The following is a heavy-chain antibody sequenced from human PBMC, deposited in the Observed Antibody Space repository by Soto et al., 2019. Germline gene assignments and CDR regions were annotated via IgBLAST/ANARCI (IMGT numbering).Heavy chain of an antibody. V-gene: IGHV3-21*01. CDR3: ARGPADYDFWSGYLRNWFGP. Sequence: PGGSLRLSCAASGFTFSSYSMNWVRQAPGKGLEWVSSISSSSSYIYYADSVKGRFTISRDNAKNSLYLQMNSLRAEDTAVYYCARGPADYDFWSGYLRNWFGPWGQGTLVTVSS. J-gene: IGHJ5*02. D-gene: IGHD3-3*01. CDR2: ISSSSSYI. CDR1: GFTFSSYS.